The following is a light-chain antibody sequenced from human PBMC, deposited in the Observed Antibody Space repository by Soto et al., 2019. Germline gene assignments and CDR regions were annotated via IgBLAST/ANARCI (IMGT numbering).Light chain of an antibody. J-gene: IGLJ2*01. V-gene: IGLV2-14*01. CDR1: SSDVGGYKY. CDR2: EVN. Sequence: QSALTQPASVSGSPGQSITISCTGTSSDVGGYKYVSWYQQHPGKAPKLLIHEVNSRPSGVSNRFSGSKSDNTASLTISGLQAEDEADYYCSSYTSSATLVLGVGTKLTVL. CDR3: SSYTSSATLV.